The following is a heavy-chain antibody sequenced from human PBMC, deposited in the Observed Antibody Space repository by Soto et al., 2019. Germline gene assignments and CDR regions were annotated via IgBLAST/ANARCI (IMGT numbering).Heavy chain of an antibody. J-gene: IGHJ5*02. CDR3: AISYDSPGGP. V-gene: IGHV4-31*03. CDR2: VYYSGNT. D-gene: IGHD3-3*01. CDR1: GGSISSGSYY. Sequence: SSETLSLTCTVSGGSISSGSYYWSWIRQHPGKGLEWIGYVYYSGNTFYNPSLKSRVSISLDTSKNQFSLKLSSVTAADTAVYYCAISYDSPGGPWGQGTLVTVSS.